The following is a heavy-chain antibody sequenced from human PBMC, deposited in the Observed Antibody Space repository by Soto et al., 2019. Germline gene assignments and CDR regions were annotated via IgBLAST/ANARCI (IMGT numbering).Heavy chain of an antibody. CDR2: LSTSGSAV. J-gene: IGHJ4*02. D-gene: IGHD5-12*01. CDR1: IFTFRAYE. Sequence: SLSLYCSPSIFTFRAYENHWCRESPVQWTERASYLSTSGSAVHYADSVKGRLTVSRDNTRHSLNLQTDSLRDEDKALSYCVRYCGTTLCNGVATRTFDYWGQGTLVTVSS. V-gene: IGHV3-48*03. CDR3: VRYCGTTLCNGVATRTFDY.